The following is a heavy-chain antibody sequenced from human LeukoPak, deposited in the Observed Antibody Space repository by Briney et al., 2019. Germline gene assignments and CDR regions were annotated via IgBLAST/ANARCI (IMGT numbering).Heavy chain of an antibody. J-gene: IGHJ5*02. CDR1: GGSFSGYY. V-gene: IGHV4-34*01. CDR2: INHSGST. CDR3: ARGAVPEATITWGTVTTQEAPFDP. D-gene: IGHD4-17*01. Sequence: PSETLSLTCAVYGGSFSGYYWSWIRQPPGKGLEWIGEINHSGSTNYNPSLKSRVTISVDTSKNQFSLKLSSVTAADTAVYYCARGAVPEATITWGTVTTQEAPFDPWGQGALVTVSS.